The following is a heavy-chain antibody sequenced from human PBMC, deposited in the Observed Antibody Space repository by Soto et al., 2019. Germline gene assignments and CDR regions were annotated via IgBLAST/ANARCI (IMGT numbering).Heavy chain of an antibody. D-gene: IGHD5-18*01. V-gene: IGHV1-8*01. Sequence: ASVKVSCKASGYTFTSYDINWVRQATGQGLEWMGWMNPNSGNTGYAQKFQGRVTMTRNTSISTAYMELSSLRSEDTAVYYCARVMAYSYGRDDAFDIWGQGTVVTVSS. CDR1: GYTFTSYD. CDR3: ARVMAYSYGRDDAFDI. CDR2: MNPNSGNT. J-gene: IGHJ3*02.